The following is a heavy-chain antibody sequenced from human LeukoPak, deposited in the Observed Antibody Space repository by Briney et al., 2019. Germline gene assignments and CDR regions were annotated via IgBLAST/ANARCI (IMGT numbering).Heavy chain of an antibody. CDR2: ISYDGSNK. V-gene: IGHV3-30-3*01. D-gene: IGHD3-10*01. J-gene: IGHJ5*02. CDR1: GFTFSSYA. Sequence: GGPLRLSWAAFGFTFSSYAMHWVRQAPGKGLEGVAVISYDGSNKYYADSVKGRFTISRDNSKNTLYLQMNSLRAEDTAVYYCARGRHYYGSGSYYNLGDWFDPWGQGTLVTVSS. CDR3: ARGRHYYGSGSYYNLGDWFDP.